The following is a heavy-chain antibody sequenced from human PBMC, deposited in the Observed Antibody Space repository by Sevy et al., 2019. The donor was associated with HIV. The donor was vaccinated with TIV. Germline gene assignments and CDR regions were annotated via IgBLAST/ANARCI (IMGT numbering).Heavy chain of an antibody. CDR1: GFTFSSYA. J-gene: IGHJ4*02. CDR3: ARSGGGSGTYYFDY. Sequence: GGSLRLSCAASGFTFSSYAMHWVRQAPGKGLEWVAVISYDGSNKYYADSVKGRFTISRDNSKNTLYLLMNSLRAEDTAVYYCARSGGGSGTYYFDYWGQGTLVTVSS. D-gene: IGHD3-10*01. CDR2: ISYDGSNK. V-gene: IGHV3-30-3*01.